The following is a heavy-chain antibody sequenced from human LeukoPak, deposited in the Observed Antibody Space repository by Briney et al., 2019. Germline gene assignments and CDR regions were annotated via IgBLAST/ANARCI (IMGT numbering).Heavy chain of an antibody. CDR3: AGWDYQHEPHFDY. Sequence: GGSLRLSCAASGFTFSSYWMHWVRQAPGKGLVWVSRIKSDGSSTNYADSVKGRFTISRDNAKNTLYLQMNSLRAEDTAVYYCAGWDYQHEPHFDYWGQGTLVTVSS. D-gene: IGHD1-7*01. CDR1: GFTFSSYW. V-gene: IGHV3-74*01. CDR2: IKSDGSST. J-gene: IGHJ4*02.